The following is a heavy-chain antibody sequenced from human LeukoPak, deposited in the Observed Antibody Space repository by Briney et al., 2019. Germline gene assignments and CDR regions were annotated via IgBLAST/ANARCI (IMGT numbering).Heavy chain of an antibody. CDR3: AKALPYRLRFLEWFYDY. Sequence: PGGSLRLSRAASGFTFSSYAMGWVRQAPGKGLEWVSAISGSGGSTYYADSVKGRFTISRDNSKNTLYLQMNSLRAEDTAVYYCAKALPYRLRFLEWFYDYWGQGTLVTVSS. CDR1: GFTFSSYA. CDR2: ISGSGGST. D-gene: IGHD3-3*01. J-gene: IGHJ4*02. V-gene: IGHV3-23*01.